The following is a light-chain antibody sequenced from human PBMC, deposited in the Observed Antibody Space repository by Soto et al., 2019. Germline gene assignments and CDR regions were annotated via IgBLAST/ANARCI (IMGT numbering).Light chain of an antibody. CDR2: DAS. CDR3: QQHDDVPQ. V-gene: IGKV1-33*01. Sequence: DIQMTQSPSSLSASVGDTVTITCQANQDITNHLNWYQQKPGKAPNLPIYDASHLETGVSSRFSGSGSRTYFTLTLSSLQPEEIATYYCQQHDDVPQFGPGNKVDF. J-gene: IGKJ3*01. CDR1: QDITNH.